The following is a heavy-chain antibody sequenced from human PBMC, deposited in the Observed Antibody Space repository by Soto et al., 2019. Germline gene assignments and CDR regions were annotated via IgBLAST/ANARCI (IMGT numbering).Heavy chain of an antibody. Sequence: QVQLVESGGGVVQPGGSLRLSCAASGFTFSSYGIHWVRQAPGKGLEWVALVWHDGSNKYYADSVKGRFTISRDNSKNTLYLQMNSLRAEDTAVYYCAKDLYYDSSGYMFDYWGQGTLVTVSS. J-gene: IGHJ4*02. CDR3: AKDLYYDSSGYMFDY. CDR1: GFTFSSYG. D-gene: IGHD3-22*01. V-gene: IGHV3-33*06. CDR2: VWHDGSNK.